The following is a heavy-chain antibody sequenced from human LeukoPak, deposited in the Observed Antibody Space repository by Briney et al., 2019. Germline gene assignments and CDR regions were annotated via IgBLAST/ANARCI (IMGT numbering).Heavy chain of an antibody. J-gene: IGHJ5*02. Sequence: VKVSCKASGYTFTGYYMHWVRQAPGQGLEWMGWVHPNSGNTDYAQKFQGRVTMTRDTSISTAYMELSGLRSDDTAVYFCARGPRNDPWGQGTLVTVSS. V-gene: IGHV1-8*02. D-gene: IGHD1-14*01. CDR2: VHPNSGNT. CDR3: ARGPRNDP. CDR1: GYTFTGYY.